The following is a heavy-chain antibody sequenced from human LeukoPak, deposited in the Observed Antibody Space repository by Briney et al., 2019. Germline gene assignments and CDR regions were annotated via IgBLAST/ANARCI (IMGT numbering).Heavy chain of an antibody. CDR1: GFTFSTFA. V-gene: IGHV3-23*01. CDR3: ARPFLAGGYYMDV. CDR2: FSGAVDTT. J-gene: IGHJ6*03. Sequence: GGSLRLSCAASGFTFSTFAMNWVRQAPGKGLEWVSTFSGAVDTTYYADSVKGRFTISRDNSKNTLFLQMNSLRADDTAVYYCARPFLAGGYYMDVWGKGTTVSVSS. D-gene: IGHD2/OR15-2a*01.